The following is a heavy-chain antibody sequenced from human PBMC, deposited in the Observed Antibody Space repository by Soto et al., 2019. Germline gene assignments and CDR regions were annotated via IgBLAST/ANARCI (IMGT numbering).Heavy chain of an antibody. CDR3: AADPRPQLVPIDY. Sequence: EVRLVESGGGLVQPGGSLRLSCAASGFTFRSHWMTWVRQAPGKGLEWVANIKQDGSEKYYVDSVKGRFTISRDNAKNSLYLQMNSLRVEDTAVYYCAADPRPQLVPIDYWGQGTLVTVSS. CDR1: GFTFRSHW. CDR2: IKQDGSEK. J-gene: IGHJ4*02. D-gene: IGHD6-6*01. V-gene: IGHV3-7*01.